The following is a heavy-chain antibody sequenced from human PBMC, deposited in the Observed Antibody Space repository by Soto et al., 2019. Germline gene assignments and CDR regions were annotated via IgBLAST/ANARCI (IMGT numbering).Heavy chain of an antibody. V-gene: IGHV1-18*01. CDR1: GYTFTSYG. CDR3: ARGFEHPSGWYVWFDP. D-gene: IGHD6-19*01. J-gene: IGHJ5*02. Sequence: GASVKVSCKASGYTFTSYGISWVRQAPGQGLEWMGWISAYNGNTNYAQKLQGRVTMTTDTSTGTAYMELRSLRSDDTAVYYCARGFEHPSGWYVWFDPWGQGTLVTVSS. CDR2: ISAYNGNT.